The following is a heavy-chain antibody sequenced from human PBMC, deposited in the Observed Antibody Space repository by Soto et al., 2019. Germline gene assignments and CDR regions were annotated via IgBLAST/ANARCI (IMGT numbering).Heavy chain of an antibody. V-gene: IGHV4-4*02. Sequence: QVQLQQSGPGLVRPSGTLSLTCTVSGASIITSNWWSWVRQPSGKGLEWIGEISHSGNTNYNPSHKSRVTISVDKSKSQFSLRLTYVTAADTAVYFCARGNPFYFWTPDAFDFWGRGTLVTVSS. CDR3: ARGNPFYFWTPDAFDF. CDR2: ISHSGNT. CDR1: GASIITSNW. D-gene: IGHD3-16*01. J-gene: IGHJ3*01.